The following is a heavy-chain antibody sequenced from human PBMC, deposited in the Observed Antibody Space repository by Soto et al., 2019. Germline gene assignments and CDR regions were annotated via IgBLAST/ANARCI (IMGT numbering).Heavy chain of an antibody. CDR3: ARESKYSRDSYRYLDL. Sequence: SETLSLTCAVSGASLTSTHWWSWVRQPPGKGLEWIGEIYHSGSANYNSSLKSRVAISVDKSKNQFSLNLTSVTAVDTAVYYCARESKYSRDSYRYLDLWGRGTMVTVSS. V-gene: IGHV4-4*02. CDR2: IYHSGSA. J-gene: IGHJ2*01. D-gene: IGHD6-6*01. CDR1: GASLTSTHW.